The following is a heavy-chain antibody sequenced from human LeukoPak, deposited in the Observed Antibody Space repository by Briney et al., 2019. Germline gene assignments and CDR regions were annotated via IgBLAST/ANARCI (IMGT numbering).Heavy chain of an antibody. CDR1: GYTFTSYG. Sequence: ASVKVSCKASGYTFTSYGISWVRQAPGQGLEWMGWISAYNGNTNYAQKLQGRVTMTTDTSTSTAYMELRSLRSDDTAVYYCARDRGALWFGELASTYYFDYWGQGTPVTVSS. CDR3: ARDRGALWFGELASTYYFDY. D-gene: IGHD3-10*01. J-gene: IGHJ4*02. CDR2: ISAYNGNT. V-gene: IGHV1-18*01.